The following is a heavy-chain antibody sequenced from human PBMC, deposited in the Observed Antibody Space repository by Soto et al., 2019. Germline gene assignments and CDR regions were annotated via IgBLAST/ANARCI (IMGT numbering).Heavy chain of an antibody. D-gene: IGHD2-2*01. Sequence: QVQLVQSGAEVKKPGSSVKVSCKASGGTFSSYTISWVRQAPGQGLEWMGRIIPILGIANYAQKFQGRVTITADKSTSTAYMELSSLRSEDTAVYYCAREADIVVVPAALDYWGQGTLVTVSS. CDR2: IIPILGIA. CDR1: GGTFSSYT. V-gene: IGHV1-69*08. CDR3: AREADIVVVPAALDY. J-gene: IGHJ4*02.